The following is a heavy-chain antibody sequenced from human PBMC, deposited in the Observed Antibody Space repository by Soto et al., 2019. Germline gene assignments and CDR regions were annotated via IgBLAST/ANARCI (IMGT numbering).Heavy chain of an antibody. V-gene: IGHV1-18*01. CDR2: ISAYNGNT. Sequence: QVQLVQSGAEVKKPGASVKVSCKASGYTFTSYGISWVRQAPGQGLEWMGWISAYNGNTKYAQKLQGRXTXTXXTSTSTAYMELRSLRSDDTAVYYCARESVEQSINYWGQGTLVTVSS. CDR3: ARESVEQSINY. CDR1: GYTFTSYG. J-gene: IGHJ4*02. D-gene: IGHD6-19*01.